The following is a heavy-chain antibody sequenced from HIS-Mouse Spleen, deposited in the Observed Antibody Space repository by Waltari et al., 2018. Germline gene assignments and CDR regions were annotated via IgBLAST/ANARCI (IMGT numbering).Heavy chain of an antibody. CDR2: IKQDGSEK. V-gene: IGHV3-7*01. CDR3: ARDSGGSYFDY. J-gene: IGHJ4*02. D-gene: IGHD1-26*01. CDR1: GFTFSSYA. Sequence: EVQLVESGGGLVQPGGSLRLSWAACGFTFSSYAMSWVRQAPGKGREWVANIKQDGSEKYYVDSVKGRFTISRDNAKNSLYLQMNSLRAEDTAVYYCARDSGGSYFDYWGQGTLVTVSS.